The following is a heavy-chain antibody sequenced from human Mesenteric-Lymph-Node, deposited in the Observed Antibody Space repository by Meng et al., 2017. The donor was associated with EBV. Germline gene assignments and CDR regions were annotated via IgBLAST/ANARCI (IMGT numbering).Heavy chain of an antibody. D-gene: IGHD3-16*01. CDR2: VNHAGTT. J-gene: IGHJ5*02. V-gene: IGHV4-34*01. Sequence: QVQLQQWGDGLLKPSGTLYLTCAVYGGSFSDYYWTWIRQPPGKGLEWIGEVNHAGTTIYNPSLESRVTISVDTSKNQFSLKLTSVTAADTAVYFCAALGSFASSIDPWGQGTLVTVSS. CDR1: GGSFSDYY. CDR3: AALGSFASSIDP.